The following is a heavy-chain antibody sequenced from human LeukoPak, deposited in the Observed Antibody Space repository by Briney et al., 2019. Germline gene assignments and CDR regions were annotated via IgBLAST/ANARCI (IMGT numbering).Heavy chain of an antibody. CDR1: GYSFTSYW. CDR3: AKTPSGSGFQYYFDY. Sequence: GESLKISCKGSGYSFTSYWIAWVRQMPGKGLEWMGIIYPGDSDTRYSPSFQGQVTISADKSINTAYLQWSSLKASDTAIYYCAKTPSGSGFQYYFDYWGQGTLVTVSS. CDR2: IYPGDSDT. J-gene: IGHJ4*02. D-gene: IGHD6-19*01. V-gene: IGHV5-51*01.